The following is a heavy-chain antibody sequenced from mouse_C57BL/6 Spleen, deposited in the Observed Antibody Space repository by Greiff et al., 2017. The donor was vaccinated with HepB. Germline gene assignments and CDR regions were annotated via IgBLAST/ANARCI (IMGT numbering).Heavy chain of an antibody. D-gene: IGHD1-1*01. CDR2: INPNNGGT. J-gene: IGHJ4*01. CDR1: GYTFTDYN. V-gene: IGHV1-22*01. Sequence: EVQLQQSGPELVKPGASVKMSCKASGYTFTDYNMHWVKQSHGKSLEWIGYINPNNGGTSYNQKFKGKATLTVNKSSSTAYMELRSLTSEDSAVYYCARGGVVAFYAMDYWGQGTSVTVSS. CDR3: ARGGVVAFYAMDY.